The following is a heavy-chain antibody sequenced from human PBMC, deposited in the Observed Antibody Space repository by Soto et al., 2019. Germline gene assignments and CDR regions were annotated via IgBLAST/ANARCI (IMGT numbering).Heavy chain of an antibody. CDR3: AHTPTRGYYYYMDV. CDR2: IYWDDDK. Sequence: QITLKESGPTLVKPTQTLTLTCTFSGFSLSTSGVGVGWIRQPPGKAMEWLALIYWDDDKRYSPSLKSRLTITKDNPKHQVVLTMTNMDPVDTATYYCAHTPTRGYYYYMDVWGKGTTVTVSS. J-gene: IGHJ6*03. V-gene: IGHV2-5*02. CDR1: GFSLSTSGVG. D-gene: IGHD5-12*01.